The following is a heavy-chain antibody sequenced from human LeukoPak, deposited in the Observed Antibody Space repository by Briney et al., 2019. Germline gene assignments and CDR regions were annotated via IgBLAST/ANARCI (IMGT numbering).Heavy chain of an antibody. CDR1: GFTVSSNS. CDR3: AKSWTHSTTGYLDY. J-gene: IGHJ4*02. V-gene: IGHV3-53*01. Sequence: GGSLRLSCTVSGFTVSSNSMSWVRQAPGKGLEWVSFIYSDTTHYSDSVKGRFTISRDNSKNTLYLQMNSLRAEDTAVYYCAKSWTHSTTGYLDYWGQGTLVTVSS. D-gene: IGHD4-11*01. CDR2: IYSDTT.